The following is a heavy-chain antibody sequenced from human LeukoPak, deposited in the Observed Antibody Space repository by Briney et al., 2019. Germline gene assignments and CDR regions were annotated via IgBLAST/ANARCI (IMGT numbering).Heavy chain of an antibody. J-gene: IGHJ4*02. CDR3: AADGPNYYDSSGHLRY. V-gene: IGHV1-58*02. Sequence: ASVKVSCKASGFTFTSSAMQWVRQARGQRLEWKGWIVVGSGNTNYAQKFQERVTITRDMSTSTAYMELSSLRSEDTAVYYCAADGPNYYDSSGHLRYWGQGTLVTVSS. CDR1: GFTFTSSA. D-gene: IGHD3-22*01. CDR2: IVVGSGNT.